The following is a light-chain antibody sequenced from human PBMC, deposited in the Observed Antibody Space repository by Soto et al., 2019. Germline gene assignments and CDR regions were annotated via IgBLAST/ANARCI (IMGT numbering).Light chain of an antibody. CDR3: SAYSDIDTKV. CDR2: EVN. CDR1: SSDVGAYIY. Sequence: QSVLTQPASVSGSPGQSITISCGGTSSDVGAYIYVSWYQQFPGKAPKLILYEVNNRPSGVSNRSSGSKSDTTASLTISGLQPEDEADYYCSAYSDIDTKVFGTGTKVTV. J-gene: IGLJ1*01. V-gene: IGLV2-14*03.